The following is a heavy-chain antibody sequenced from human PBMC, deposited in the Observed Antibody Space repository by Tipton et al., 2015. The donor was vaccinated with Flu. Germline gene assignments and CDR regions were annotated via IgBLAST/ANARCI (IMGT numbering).Heavy chain of an antibody. V-gene: IGHV3-66*02. CDR2: IYRGGTT. CDR1: GFTFTNNA. CDR3: ATLGNSGTDGFDI. Sequence: SLRLSCAASGFTFTNNAMGWVRQAPGEGLEWVSVIYRGGTTYVADSVKGRCTISRDNSKNTLYLQWNSLTTEDTAVYYCATLGNSGTDGFDIWGQGTMVTISS. D-gene: IGHD5-12*01. J-gene: IGHJ3*02.